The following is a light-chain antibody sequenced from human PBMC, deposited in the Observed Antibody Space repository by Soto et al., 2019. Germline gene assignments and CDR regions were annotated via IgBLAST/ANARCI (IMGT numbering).Light chain of an antibody. Sequence: EIVMTQSPATLSVSPGEGATLSCRASQSVSHNLAWYQQKPGQAPRLLIYGASTRATGIPTRFSGSGSGTEFTLTISRLEAEDSAVYYCQHYGSSPPYTFGQGTKLKIK. CDR1: QSVSHN. V-gene: IGKV3-15*01. CDR3: QHYGSSPPYT. J-gene: IGKJ2*01. CDR2: GAS.